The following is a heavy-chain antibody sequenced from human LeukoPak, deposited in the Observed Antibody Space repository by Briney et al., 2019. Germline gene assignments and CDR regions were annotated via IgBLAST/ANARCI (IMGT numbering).Heavy chain of an antibody. V-gene: IGHV4-59*01. J-gene: IGHJ4*02. D-gene: IGHD3-10*01. CDR3: AKSDYYGASDY. CDR2: IYYSGST. CDR1: AGSISLYNTYY. Sequence: SETLSLTCTVSAGSISLYNTYYWNWIRQSPGKGLEWIGYIYYSGSTSYNPSLKSRVTISVDTFRNQFSLKLTSVTAADTAIYYCAKSDYYGASDYWGQGTLVTVSS.